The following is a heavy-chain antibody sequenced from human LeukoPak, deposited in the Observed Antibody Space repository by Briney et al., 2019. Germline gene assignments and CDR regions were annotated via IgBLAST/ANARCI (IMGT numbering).Heavy chain of an antibody. J-gene: IGHJ6*02. CDR1: EFTFSSHA. D-gene: IGHD2-21*01. V-gene: IGHV3-23*01. Sequence: GGSLRLSCAASEFTFSSHAMSWVRQAPGKGLEWVSTIFGSGASTYYADSVKGRFTISRDNSKYTLYLQMNSLRAEDTALYYCAKEMWSASYYGVDVWGQGTTVTVSS. CDR3: AKEMWSASYYGVDV. CDR2: IFGSGAST.